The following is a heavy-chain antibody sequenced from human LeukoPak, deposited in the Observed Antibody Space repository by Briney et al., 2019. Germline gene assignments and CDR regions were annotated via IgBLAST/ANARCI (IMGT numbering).Heavy chain of an antibody. V-gene: IGHV1-2*02. CDR2: INPNSGDT. J-gene: IGHJ4*02. D-gene: IGHD2-2*01. CDR3: ARAGIVVVPAAYDY. Sequence: ASVKVSCKASGYTFTGYYIHWVRQAPGQGLECMGWINPNSGDTNYAQKFQGRVTMTRDTSISTAYMELSRLRSDDTAVYYCARAGIVVVPAAYDYWGQGTLVTVSS. CDR1: GYTFTGYY.